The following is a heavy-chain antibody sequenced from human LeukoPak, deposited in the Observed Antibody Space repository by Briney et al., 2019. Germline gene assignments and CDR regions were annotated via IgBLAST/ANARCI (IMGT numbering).Heavy chain of an antibody. Sequence: KASETLSLTCAVSGGSISSYYWSWIRQPPGKGLEWIGYIYYSGSTNYNPSLKSRVTISVDTSKNQFSLKLSSVTAADTAVYYCARVSKDSSGWVDAFDIWGQGTMVTVSS. CDR2: IYYSGST. D-gene: IGHD6-19*01. CDR1: GGSISSYY. J-gene: IGHJ3*02. CDR3: ARVSKDSSGWVDAFDI. V-gene: IGHV4-59*01.